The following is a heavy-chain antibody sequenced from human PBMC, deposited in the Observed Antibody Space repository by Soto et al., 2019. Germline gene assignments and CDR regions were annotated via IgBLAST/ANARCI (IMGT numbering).Heavy chain of an antibody. Sequence: GGSLRLSCAASGFTFSSYAMHWVRQAPGKGLEWVAVISYDGSNKYYADSVKGRFTISRDNSKNTLYLQMNSLRAEDTAVYYCAKGGYYDILTGYFFDYWGQGTLVTVSS. J-gene: IGHJ4*02. CDR2: ISYDGSNK. V-gene: IGHV3-30-3*01. CDR3: AKGGYYDILTGYFFDY. CDR1: GFTFSSYA. D-gene: IGHD3-9*01.